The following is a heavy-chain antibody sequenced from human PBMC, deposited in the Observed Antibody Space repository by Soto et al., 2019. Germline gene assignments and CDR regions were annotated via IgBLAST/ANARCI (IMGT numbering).Heavy chain of an antibody. CDR3: ARAAVATPYYFDY. Sequence: QVQLQESGPGLVKPSETLSLTCTVSGGSISSYYWSWIRQPPGKGLEWIGYIYYSGSTNYNPSLKSRVTISVDTSKNQFSLKLSSVTAADTAVYYCARAAVATPYYFDYWGQGTLVTVSS. D-gene: IGHD6-19*01. V-gene: IGHV4-59*08. CDR2: IYYSGST. J-gene: IGHJ4*02. CDR1: GGSISSYY.